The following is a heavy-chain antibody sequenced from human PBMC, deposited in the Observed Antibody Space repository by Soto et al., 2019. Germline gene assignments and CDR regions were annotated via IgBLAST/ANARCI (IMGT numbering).Heavy chain of an antibody. V-gene: IGHV4-31*03. CDR3: ARSIDT. J-gene: IGHJ5*02. Sequence: QVQLQESGPGLVKPSQTLSLTCTVSGGSISSGGYYWSWFRQHPGKGLEWIGYSYYSGSTYYNPSLRGRVTIPVDPSKNLSSLKLSSVTGADTDVYYCARSIDTWAQGTLVSVSS. CDR2: SYYSGST. CDR1: GGSISSGGYY.